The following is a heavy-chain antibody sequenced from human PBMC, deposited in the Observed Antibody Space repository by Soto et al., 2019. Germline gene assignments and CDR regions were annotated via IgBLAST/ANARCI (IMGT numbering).Heavy chain of an antibody. CDR3: AIHLRYYYDSSGYLDY. Sequence: GESLKISCKGSGYRFTSYWKSWVRQMPGTGLGRVGRIDPSDSYANYSPSFQGHVTISADKSISTAYLQWSSLKASDTAMYYCAIHLRYYYDSSGYLDYWGQGTLVTVSS. CDR1: GYRFTSYW. D-gene: IGHD3-22*01. CDR2: IDPSDSYA. V-gene: IGHV5-10-1*01. J-gene: IGHJ4*02.